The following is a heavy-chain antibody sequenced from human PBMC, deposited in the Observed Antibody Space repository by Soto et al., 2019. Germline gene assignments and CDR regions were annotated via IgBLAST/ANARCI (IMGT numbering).Heavy chain of an antibody. J-gene: IGHJ4*02. CDR3: AKAGDTGNHYFDR. D-gene: IGHD5-18*01. CDR1: GFAFSSYA. Sequence: EVQVLESGGGLVQPGGSLRLSCAASGFAFSSYAMSWVRQAPGKGLERVSSISGRGDFTYYADSVRGRLTVSRDNSMDTLSLQMNGLRAEDTAIYYCAKAGDTGNHYFDRWGQGTLVTVSS. CDR2: ISGRGDFT. V-gene: IGHV3-23*01.